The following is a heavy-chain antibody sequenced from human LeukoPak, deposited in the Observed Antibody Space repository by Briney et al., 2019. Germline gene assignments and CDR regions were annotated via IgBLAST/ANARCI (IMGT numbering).Heavy chain of an antibody. V-gene: IGHV4-59*01. D-gene: IGHD2-21*01. CDR2: VYYSGST. CDR3: ARGGESHLNWIDP. J-gene: IGHJ5*02. Sequence: SETLSLTCTVSGGSISGYYWSWIRQPPGKGLEWIGYVYYSGSTNYNPSLKSRVTMSVDTSKNQFSLKLNSVTAADTAVYYCARGGESHLNWIDPWGQGTLVTVSS. CDR1: GGSISGYY.